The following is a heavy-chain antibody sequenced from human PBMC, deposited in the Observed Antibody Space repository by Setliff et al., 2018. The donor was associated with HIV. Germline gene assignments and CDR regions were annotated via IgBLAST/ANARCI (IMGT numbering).Heavy chain of an antibody. CDR2: IYHSGSP. J-gene: IGHJ3*02. D-gene: IGHD6-13*01. CDR1: GGSISSSNW. V-gene: IGHV4-4*02. Sequence: SETLSLTCAVSGGSISSSNWWSWVRQPPGKGLEWIGEIYHSGSPNYNPAPNGRVTIAINKSKNQFSLKLSSVTAADTAVYYCAGRVAAALDAFDIWGQGTMVTVSS. CDR3: AGRVAAALDAFDI.